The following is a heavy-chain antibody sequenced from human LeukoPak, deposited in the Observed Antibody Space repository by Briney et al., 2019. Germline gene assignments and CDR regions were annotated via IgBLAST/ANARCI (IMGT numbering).Heavy chain of an antibody. CDR3: AKGLGYDSSAYYGFIDY. V-gene: IGHV3-23*01. CDR2: ISGSAGRI. J-gene: IGHJ4*02. CDR1: GFTFSISG. D-gene: IGHD3-22*01. Sequence: GGSLRLSCAASGFTFSISGMSWVRQAPGKGLEWVSGISGSAGRIDYADAVKGRFTISRDNSKNTLCLQMNSLRAEDTAVYYCAKGLGYDSSAYYGFIDYWGQGTLVTVSS.